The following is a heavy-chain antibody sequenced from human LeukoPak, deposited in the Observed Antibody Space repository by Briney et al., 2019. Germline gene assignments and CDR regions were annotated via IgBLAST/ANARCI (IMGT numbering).Heavy chain of an antibody. CDR2: ISSSSSDI. CDR1: GFTFSSYS. CDR3: ARDSPSYCSGGSCYNYYYGMDV. J-gene: IGHJ6*02. D-gene: IGHD2-15*01. V-gene: IGHV3-21*04. Sequence: PGGSLRLSCAASGFTFSSYSMNWVRQAPGKGLEWVSSISSSSSDIYYADSVKGRFTISRDNAKNSLYLQMNSLRAEDTAVYYCARDSPSYCSGGSCYNYYYGMDVWGQGTTVPVSS.